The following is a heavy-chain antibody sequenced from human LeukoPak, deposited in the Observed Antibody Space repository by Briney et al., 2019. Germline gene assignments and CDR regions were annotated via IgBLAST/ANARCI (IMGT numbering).Heavy chain of an antibody. J-gene: IGHJ5*02. CDR1: GFTFSDYW. CDR2: INTDGSIT. Sequence: PGGSLRLSCAASGFTFSDYWIHWVRQAPGKGLVWVSRINTDGSITNYADSVKGRFSISRDNAKNSVFLQMHSLRDEDTAVYFCARDVMARMGWLDPWGQGTRVTVSS. V-gene: IGHV3-74*01. CDR3: ARDVMARMGWLDP. D-gene: IGHD3-16*01.